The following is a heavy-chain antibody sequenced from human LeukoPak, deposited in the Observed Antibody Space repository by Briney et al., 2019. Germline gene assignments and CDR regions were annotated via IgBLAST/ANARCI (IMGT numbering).Heavy chain of an antibody. CDR1: GFTFSSYA. J-gene: IGHJ6*02. CDR3: ARDRTTSMDV. Sequence: RAGGSLRLSCAASGFTFSSYAIHWVRQAPGKGLEWVALISYDGTNKYYADSVKGRFSISRDNSKNTLYLQMNSLRAEDTAVYYCARDRTTSMDVWGQGTTVTASS. CDR2: ISYDGTNK. D-gene: IGHD4-17*01. V-gene: IGHV3-30-3*01.